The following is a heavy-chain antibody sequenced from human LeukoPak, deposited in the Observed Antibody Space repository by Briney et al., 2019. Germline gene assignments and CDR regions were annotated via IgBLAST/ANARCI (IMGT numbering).Heavy chain of an antibody. CDR3: ARSLRYYSSEIYSHPARAPHAFDI. D-gene: IGHD3-10*01. J-gene: IGHJ3*02. V-gene: IGHV4-34*01. CDR1: GGSFSGYY. CDR2: INHSGST. Sequence: PSETLSLTCAVYGGSFSGYYWSWIRQPPGKGLEWIGEINHSGSTTYNPSLKSRITISVDTSKNQFSLKLSSVTAADTAVYYCARSLRYYSSEIYSHPARAPHAFDIWGQGTKVTVSS.